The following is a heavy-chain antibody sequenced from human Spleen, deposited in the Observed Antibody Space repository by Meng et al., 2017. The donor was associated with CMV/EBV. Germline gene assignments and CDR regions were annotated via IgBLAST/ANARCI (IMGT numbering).Heavy chain of an antibody. Sequence: QQPLQEPGPGMVKRSETLSLNCQVAGGSMSSYYWSWIRQPAGKGLEWIGRIYTSWSTNYNPSLKSRVTMSVETSKNQFSLKLSSVTAADTAVYYCAGGRWYYFDLWGRGTLVTVSS. J-gene: IGHJ2*01. CDR2: IYTSWST. CDR1: GGSMSSYY. CDR3: AGGRWYYFDL. D-gene: IGHD2-15*01. V-gene: IGHV4-4*07.